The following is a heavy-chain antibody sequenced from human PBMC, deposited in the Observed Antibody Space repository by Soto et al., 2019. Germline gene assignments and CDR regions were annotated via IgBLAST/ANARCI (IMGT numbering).Heavy chain of an antibody. CDR2: IYYSGST. J-gene: IGHJ4*02. CDR1: GGSISSYY. Sequence: QVQLQESGPGLVKPSETLSLTCTVSGGSISSYYWSWIRQPPGKGLEWIGYIYYSGSTNYNPSLKSRVTISVDTSKNQFSLKLSSVTAADTAVYYCARGGLWAVSSFDYWGQGTLVTVSS. CDR3: ARGGLWAVSSFDY. D-gene: IGHD3-16*01. V-gene: IGHV4-59*01.